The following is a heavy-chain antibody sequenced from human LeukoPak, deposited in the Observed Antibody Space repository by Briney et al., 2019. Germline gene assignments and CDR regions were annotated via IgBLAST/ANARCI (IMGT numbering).Heavy chain of an antibody. CDR1: GFTFSSYS. D-gene: IGHD2-15*01. CDR3: ARDPRALRAFDI. V-gene: IGHV3-48*04. J-gene: IGHJ3*02. CDR2: ISSSSSTI. Sequence: PGGSLRLSCAASGFTFSSYSMNWVRQAPGKGLEWVSYISSSSSTIYYADSVKGRFTISRDNAKNTLYLQMNSLRAEDTAVYYCARDPRALRAFDIWGQGTMVTVSS.